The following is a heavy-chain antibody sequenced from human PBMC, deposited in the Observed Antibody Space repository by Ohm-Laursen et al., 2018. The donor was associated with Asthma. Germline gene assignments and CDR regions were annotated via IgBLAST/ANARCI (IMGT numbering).Heavy chain of an antibody. J-gene: IGHJ4*02. CDR2: INSVFGTS. V-gene: IGHV1-69*01. CDR1: GGTLGTSI. Sequence: FSVKVSCKSLGGTLGTSIIGWVRQAPGQGLEWLGGINSVFGTSTYAQKFHDRFTITADESTSTVYMTLSSLTSEDTAVYYCARKAGSCITSNCYSLDFWGQGTLVTVSS. CDR3: ARKAGSCITSNCYSLDF. D-gene: IGHD2-15*01.